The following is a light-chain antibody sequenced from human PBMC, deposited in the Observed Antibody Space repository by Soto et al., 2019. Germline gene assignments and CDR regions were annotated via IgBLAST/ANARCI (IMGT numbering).Light chain of an antibody. V-gene: IGKV4-1*01. CDR3: QQYFTSPWT. CDR1: QDVTNS. CDR2: WAS. J-gene: IGKJ1*01. Sequence: EILMTQSPATLSLSPGEGVTLSCRAAQDVTNSVAWYQQKSGQPPKLLIYWASLRESGVPDRFTGSRSGTDFTLTISSLQAEDVAVYYCQQYFTSPWTFGQGTKVEI.